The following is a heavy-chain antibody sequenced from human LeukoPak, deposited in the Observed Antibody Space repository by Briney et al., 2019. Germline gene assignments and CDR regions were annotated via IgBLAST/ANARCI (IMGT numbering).Heavy chain of an antibody. CDR2: INPNSGGT. D-gene: IGHD3-10*01. CDR3: ARDVVPYYYGSGSPVFGY. Sequence: GASVKVSCKASGYTFTGYYMHWVRQAPGQGLEWMGWINPNSGGTNYAQKFQGRVTMTRDTSISTAYMELSRLRSDDTAVYYCARDVVPYYYGSGSPVFGYWGQGTLVTVSS. J-gene: IGHJ4*02. CDR1: GYTFTGYY. V-gene: IGHV1-2*02.